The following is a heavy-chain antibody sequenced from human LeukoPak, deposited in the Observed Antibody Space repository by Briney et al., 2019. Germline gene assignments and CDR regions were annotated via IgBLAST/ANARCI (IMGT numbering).Heavy chain of an antibody. V-gene: IGHV4-59*01. D-gene: IGHD3-16*01. Sequence: SGTLSLTCTVSGGSISSYYWSWIRQPPGKGLEWIGYIYYSGSTNYNPSLKSRVTISVDTSKNQFSPKLSSDTAADTAVYYCARDRDPGEYDYWGQGTLVTVSS. CDR2: IYYSGST. CDR3: ARDRDPGEYDY. CDR1: GGSISSYY. J-gene: IGHJ4*02.